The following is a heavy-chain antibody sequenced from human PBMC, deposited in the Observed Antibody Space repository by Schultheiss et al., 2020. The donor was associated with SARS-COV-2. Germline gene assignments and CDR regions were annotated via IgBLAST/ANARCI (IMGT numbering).Heavy chain of an antibody. Sequence: GGSLRLSCAASGFTFSSYAMHWVRQAPGKGLEWVGFIRSKAYGGTTEYAASVKGRFTISRDDSKSIAYLQMNRLKTEDTAVYYCTSDLAYCSSSSCYVGATNWGQGTLVTVSS. CDR3: TSDLAYCSSSSCYVGATN. CDR2: IRSKAYGGTT. V-gene: IGHV3-49*04. CDR1: GFTFSSYA. D-gene: IGHD2-2*01. J-gene: IGHJ4*02.